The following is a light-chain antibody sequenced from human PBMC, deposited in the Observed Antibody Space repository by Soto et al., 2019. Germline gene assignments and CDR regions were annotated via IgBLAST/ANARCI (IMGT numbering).Light chain of an antibody. V-gene: IGKV3D-20*02. Sequence: EIVLTQSPDTLSLSPVQIAALSFMASQRVSSSFLAWYQQRPGQAPRLLFYDASRRATGIPDKFSASGSGTDFSLTISSLEPEDFAVYYCQPYNNWPLTFGGGTKVDIK. CDR3: QPYNNWPLT. CDR2: DAS. J-gene: IGKJ4*01. CDR1: QRVSSSF.